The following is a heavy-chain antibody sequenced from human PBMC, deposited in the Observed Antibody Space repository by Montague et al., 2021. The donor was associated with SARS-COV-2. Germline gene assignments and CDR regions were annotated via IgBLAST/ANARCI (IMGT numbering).Heavy chain of an antibody. CDR2: IYPSGGIISSGRT. CDR1: GGSISGYF. CDR3: ARDADLSSVHEAEDCFDY. J-gene: IGHJ4*02. Sequence: SETLSLTCSVSGGSISGYFWSWIRQPAGKGLEWIGRIYPSGGIISSGRTNYHPSLTIHISGSIDTSRNQFSLCLNPVTAADTAVYFCARDADLSSVHEAEDCFDYWGQGTLVAVSS. V-gene: IGHV4-4*07. D-gene: IGHD6-25*01.